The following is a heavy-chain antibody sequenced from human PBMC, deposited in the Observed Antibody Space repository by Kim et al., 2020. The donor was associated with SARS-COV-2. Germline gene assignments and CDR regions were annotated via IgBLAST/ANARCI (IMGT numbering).Heavy chain of an antibody. J-gene: IGHJ4*02. V-gene: IGHV4-59*01. D-gene: IGHD6-13*01. Sequence: NPPHKGRVAISVDPSKNQLSLKLSSVTAADTAVYYCARDRGIAAAAYFDYWGQGTLVTVSS. CDR3: ARDRGIAAAAYFDY.